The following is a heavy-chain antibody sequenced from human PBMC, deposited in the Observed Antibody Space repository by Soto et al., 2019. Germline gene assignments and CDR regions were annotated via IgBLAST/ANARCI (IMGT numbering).Heavy chain of an antibody. CDR3: ARLERQYPESTFYGLWFDP. Sequence: SETLSLTCTVSGDSIQNHHWSWIRQSPGKGPQWIGYILNDGNVNYNPSLQTRVTISRDTSQNRFSLTLTSVTAADTGDYYCARLERQYPESTFYGLWFDPWGQGTPVTVSS. J-gene: IGHJ5*02. V-gene: IGHV4-59*11. D-gene: IGHD4-17*01. CDR2: ILNDGNV. CDR1: GDSIQNHH.